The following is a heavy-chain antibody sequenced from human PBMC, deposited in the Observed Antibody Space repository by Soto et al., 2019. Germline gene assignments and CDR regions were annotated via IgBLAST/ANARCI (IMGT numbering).Heavy chain of an antibody. CDR3: GRELGYCSGGTCYSMDYYFDY. Sequence: GGSLRLSCAASGFTFSSYWMHWVRQAPGKGLVWVSRINSDGGSTGYADSVKGRFTISRDNAKNTLYLQMNSLRAEDTAVYYCGRELGYCSGGTCYSMDYYFDYWGQGTLVTVSS. J-gene: IGHJ4*02. D-gene: IGHD2-15*01. V-gene: IGHV3-74*01. CDR1: GFTFSSYW. CDR2: INSDGGST.